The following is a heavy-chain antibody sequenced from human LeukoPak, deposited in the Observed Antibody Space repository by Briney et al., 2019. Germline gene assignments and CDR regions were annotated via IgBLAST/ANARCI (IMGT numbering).Heavy chain of an antibody. CDR1: GFTFSSYA. CDR2: LSGTGDTT. Sequence: GRSLRLSCAASGFTFSSYAMHWVRQAPGKGLEWVSSLSGTGDTTFYADSVKGRFTISRDNSKNTLYLQMNSLGAEDTALYYCAKGSKNMIFGAQLDYWGQGTLVTVSS. V-gene: IGHV3-23*01. J-gene: IGHJ4*02. CDR3: AKGSKNMIFGAQLDY. D-gene: IGHD3/OR15-3a*01.